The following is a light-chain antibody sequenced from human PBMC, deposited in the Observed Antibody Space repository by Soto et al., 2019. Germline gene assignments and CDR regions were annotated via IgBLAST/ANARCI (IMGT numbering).Light chain of an antibody. CDR3: QQLSTYPST. Sequence: DIQMTQSPSTLPASVGDRVTITCRANQSISTWLAWYQQKPGKAPNLLIYKASRLESGVPSRFSGSGSGTDFTLTISSLQAEDFATYYCQQLSTYPSTFGGGTKVDI. V-gene: IGKV1-5*03. CDR1: QSISTW. J-gene: IGKJ4*01. CDR2: KAS.